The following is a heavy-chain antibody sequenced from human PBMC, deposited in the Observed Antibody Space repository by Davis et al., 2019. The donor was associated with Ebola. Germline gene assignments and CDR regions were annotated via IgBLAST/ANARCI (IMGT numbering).Heavy chain of an antibody. V-gene: IGHV4-39*01. CDR1: GGSISRSSYY. J-gene: IGHJ3*02. CDR3: ARHVFIPNGWGTPVDPDAFDI. Sequence: MPSETLSLTCTVSGGSISRSSYYWGWIRQPPGKGLEWIGSIYYSGSTYYNPSLKSRVTISVDTSKNQFSLNLSSVTAADTAVYYCARHVFIPNGWGTPVDPDAFDIWGQGTMVTVCS. D-gene: IGHD6-19*01. CDR2: IYYSGST.